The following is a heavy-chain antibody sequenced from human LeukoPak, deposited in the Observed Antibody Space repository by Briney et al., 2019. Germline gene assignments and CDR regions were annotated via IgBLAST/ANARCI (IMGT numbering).Heavy chain of an antibody. CDR1: GFTFDDYA. D-gene: IGHD5-12*01. Sequence: GGSLRLSCAASGFTFDDYAMPWVRQAPGRGLEGVSSFTRISGDMDYPASVKGRLTMYRGHATNSPFWQVNRLRPAGPAFYYCAKDMDSNGKRYDQVFENWGQGTLVTVSS. J-gene: IGHJ4*02. CDR3: AKDMDSNGKRYDQVFEN. V-gene: IGHV3-9*01. CDR2: FTRISGDM.